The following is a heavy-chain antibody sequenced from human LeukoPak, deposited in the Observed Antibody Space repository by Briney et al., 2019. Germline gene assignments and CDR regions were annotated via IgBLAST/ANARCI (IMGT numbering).Heavy chain of an antibody. V-gene: IGHV4-59*07. J-gene: IGHJ4*02. CDR1: GGFIRRYY. Sequence: KPSDTPPITCHVAGGFIRRYYWYWIRPPPGQVLASIGYTPYSGSTNYNPSLKSRVTILVGTSKNQFSLRLSSVTAADTAVYYCATRIAFGGYLDYWGQGTQGTVSS. D-gene: IGHD3-16*01. CDR2: TPYSGST. CDR3: ATRIAFGGYLDY.